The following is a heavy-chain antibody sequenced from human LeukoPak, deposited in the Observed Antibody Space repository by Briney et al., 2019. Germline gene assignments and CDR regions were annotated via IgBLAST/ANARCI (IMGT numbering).Heavy chain of an antibody. V-gene: IGHV3-30*03. CDR1: GFTFSSYG. Sequence: GRSLRLSCAASGFTFSSYGMHRVRQAPGKGLEWVAVISYDGSNKYYADSVKGRFTISRDNSKNTLYLQMNSLRAEDTAVYYCARSTGPSDAFDIWGQGTMVTVSS. D-gene: IGHD2-8*02. CDR3: ARSTGPSDAFDI. CDR2: ISYDGSNK. J-gene: IGHJ3*02.